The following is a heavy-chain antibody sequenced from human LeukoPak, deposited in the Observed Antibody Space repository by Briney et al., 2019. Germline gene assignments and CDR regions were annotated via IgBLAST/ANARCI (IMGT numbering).Heavy chain of an antibody. J-gene: IGHJ4*02. CDR1: GFTFSSYA. D-gene: IGHD3-3*01. Sequence: HPGGSLRLSCAASGFTFSSYAMHWVRQAPGKGLEWVAVISYDGSNKYYADSVKDRFTISRDTSKNTLYLQMNSLRTEDTAVYYCVKSRRQYDFWSGFDYWGQGTLVTVSS. V-gene: IGHV3-30-3*02. CDR3: VKSRRQYDFWSGFDY. CDR2: ISYDGSNK.